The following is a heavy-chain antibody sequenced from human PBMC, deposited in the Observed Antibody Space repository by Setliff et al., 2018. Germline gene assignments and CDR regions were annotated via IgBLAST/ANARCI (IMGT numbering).Heavy chain of an antibody. Sequence: GGSLRLSCAASGFTFSNYWMYWVRQVPGKGLVWVSRINGVGTITHYADSVKGRFTISRDNDKKTLYLQMNSLRAEDTAVYYCARDLGAIFRYGLDVWGQGTTVTVSS. CDR3: ARDLGAIFRYGLDV. J-gene: IGHJ6*02. CDR2: INGVGTIT. D-gene: IGHD3-16*01. V-gene: IGHV3-74*01. CDR1: GFTFSNYW.